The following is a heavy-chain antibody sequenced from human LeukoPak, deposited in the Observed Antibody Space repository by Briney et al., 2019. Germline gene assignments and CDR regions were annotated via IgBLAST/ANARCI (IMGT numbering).Heavy chain of an antibody. V-gene: IGHV3-21*01. CDR2: ISSSSSYT. D-gene: IGHD2-2*01. CDR1: GFTFSSYS. J-gene: IGHJ5*02. CDR3: KVVPAATNWFDP. Sequence: GGSLRLSCAASGFTFSSYSMNWVRQAPGKGLEWVSSISSSSSYTYYADSVKGRFTISRDNAKNSLYLQMNSLRAEDTAVYYCKVVPAATNWFDPWGQGTLVTVSS.